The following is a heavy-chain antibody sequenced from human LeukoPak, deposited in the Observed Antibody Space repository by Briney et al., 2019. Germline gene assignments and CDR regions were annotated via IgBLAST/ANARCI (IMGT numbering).Heavy chain of an antibody. J-gene: IGHJ5*02. Sequence: ASVKVSCKASGYTFTSYDINWVRQATGQGLEWMGWMNPNSGNTGYAQKFQGRVTITRNTSISTAYMELSSLRSEDTAVYYCARGPPYDFWSGYSLDWFDPWGQGSLVPVSS. V-gene: IGHV1-8*03. CDR2: MNPNSGNT. CDR3: ARGPPYDFWSGYSLDWFDP. D-gene: IGHD3-3*01. CDR1: GYTFTSYD.